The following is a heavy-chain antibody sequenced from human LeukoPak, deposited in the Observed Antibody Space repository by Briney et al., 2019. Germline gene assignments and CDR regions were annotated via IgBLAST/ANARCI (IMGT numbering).Heavy chain of an antibody. J-gene: IGHJ3*02. D-gene: IGHD2-21*01. CDR1: GFTVSSNY. CDR3: ARGYCGGDCYASAFDI. Sequence: GGSLRLPCAASGFTVSSNYMSWVRQAPGKGLEWVSVIYSGGSTYYADSVKGRFTISRDNSKNTLYLQMNSLRAEDTAVYYCARGYCGGDCYASAFDIWGQGTMVTVSS. V-gene: IGHV3-53*01. CDR2: IYSGGST.